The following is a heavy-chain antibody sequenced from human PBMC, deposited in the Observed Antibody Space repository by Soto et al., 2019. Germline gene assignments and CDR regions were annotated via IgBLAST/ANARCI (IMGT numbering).Heavy chain of an antibody. V-gene: IGHV1-8*01. CDR2: MNPNSGNT. D-gene: IGHD6-6*01. J-gene: IGHJ4*02. CDR3: ARGLIAARPSNY. CDR1: GYTFTSYD. Sequence: GASVKVSCKASGYTFTSYDINWVRQATGQGLEWMGWMNPNSGNTGYAQKFQGRVTMTRNTSISTAYMELSSLRSEDTAVYYCARGLIAARPSNYWGQGTLVTVSS.